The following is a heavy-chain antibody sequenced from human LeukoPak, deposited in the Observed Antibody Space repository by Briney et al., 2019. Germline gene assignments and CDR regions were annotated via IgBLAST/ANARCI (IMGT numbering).Heavy chain of an antibody. Sequence: SVKVSCKASGGTFSSYAISWVRQAPGQWLEWMGGIIPIFGTASYAQKFQGRVTITTDESTSTAYMELSSLRSEDTAVYYCARGYDCSSTSCWRTSFDYWGQGTLVTVSS. D-gene: IGHD2-2*01. CDR3: ARGYDCSSTSCWRTSFDY. V-gene: IGHV1-69*05. J-gene: IGHJ4*02. CDR2: IIPIFGTA. CDR1: GGTFSSYA.